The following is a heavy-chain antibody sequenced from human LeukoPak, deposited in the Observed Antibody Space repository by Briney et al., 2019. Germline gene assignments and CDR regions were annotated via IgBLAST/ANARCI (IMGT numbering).Heavy chain of an antibody. CDR3: ARDLYYFESEGYYASDY. Sequence: PGGSLRLSCAVSGFTVSANHMSWVRQAPGKGLEWVGNINQDGTEKHYLDSMRGRFTISRDNAKNSLFLQMNSLRAEDTAVYFCARDLYYFESEGYYASDYWGQGTLVTVSS. V-gene: IGHV3-7*01. CDR2: INQDGTEK. J-gene: IGHJ4*02. CDR1: GFTVSANH. D-gene: IGHD3-22*01.